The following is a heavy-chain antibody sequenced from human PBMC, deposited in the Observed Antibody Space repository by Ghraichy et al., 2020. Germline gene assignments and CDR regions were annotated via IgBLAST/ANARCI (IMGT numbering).Heavy chain of an antibody. V-gene: IGHV3-53*01. CDR1: GFTVSSNY. D-gene: IGHD3-3*01. CDR3: ARAPSYYDFWSGYYDYYFDY. J-gene: IGHJ4*02. Sequence: GGSLRLSCAASGFTVSSNYMSWVRQAPGKGLEWVSVIYSGGSTYYADSVKGRFTISRDNSKNTLYLQMNSLRAEDTAVYYCARAPSYYDFWSGYYDYYFDYWGQGTLVTVSS. CDR2: IYSGGST.